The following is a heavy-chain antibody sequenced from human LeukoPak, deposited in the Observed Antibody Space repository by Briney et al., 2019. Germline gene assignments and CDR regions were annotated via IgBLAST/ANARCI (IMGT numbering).Heavy chain of an antibody. D-gene: IGHD6-19*01. J-gene: IGHJ4*02. V-gene: IGHV3-30*04. CDR2: ISYDGSTR. CDR3: ARAPYSSGWYYFDY. Sequence: LAGGSLRLSCAASGFTFSSYAMHRVRQAPGKGLEWVALISYDGSTRDYVDSEKGRFTTSRDNSINTLYLQMDSLRPEDTAVYYCARAPYSSGWYYFDYWGQGTLVTVSS. CDR1: GFTFSSYA.